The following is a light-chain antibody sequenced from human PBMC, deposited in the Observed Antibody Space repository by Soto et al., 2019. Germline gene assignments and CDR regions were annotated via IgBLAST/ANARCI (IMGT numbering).Light chain of an antibody. Sequence: DFVMTQSPDSLAVSLGERATINCKSSRSVLYSSNNKNYLAWYQQKPGQPPKLLIYWASTRESGVPDRFSGSGSGTDFTLTISSLQAEDVAVYYCQQYYSTLYTFGQGTKLEIK. CDR3: QQYYSTLYT. J-gene: IGKJ2*01. CDR2: WAS. CDR1: RSVLYSSNNKNY. V-gene: IGKV4-1*01.